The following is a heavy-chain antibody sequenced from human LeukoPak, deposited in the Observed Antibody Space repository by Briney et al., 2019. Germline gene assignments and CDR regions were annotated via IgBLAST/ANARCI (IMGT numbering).Heavy chain of an antibody. V-gene: IGHV3-30-3*02. J-gene: IGHJ4*02. CDR3: AKSRMYYDFWSGYFDY. CDR2: ISYDGSNK. D-gene: IGHD3-3*01. CDR1: GFTFSSYA. Sequence: GGSLRLSCAASGFTFSSYAMHWVRQAPGKGLEWVAVISYDGSNKYYADSVKGRFTISRDNSKNTLYLQTNSLRAEDTAVYYCAKSRMYYDFWSGYFDYWGQGTLVTVSS.